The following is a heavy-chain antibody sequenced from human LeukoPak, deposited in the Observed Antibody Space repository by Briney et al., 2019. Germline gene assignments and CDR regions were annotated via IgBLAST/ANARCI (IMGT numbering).Heavy chain of an antibody. CDR3: ARGRVVIAAAGSLDY. CDR2: ISYDGDNQ. D-gene: IGHD6-13*01. J-gene: IGHJ4*02. Sequence: GGSLRLSCAASGFTFSNYGMHWVRQAPGKGLEWLAVISYDGDNQYYADSVKGRFTISRDNSKNTLYLQMNGLRAEDTAVYYCARGRVVIAAAGSLDYWGQGTLVTVSS. CDR1: GFTFSNYG. V-gene: IGHV3-30*03.